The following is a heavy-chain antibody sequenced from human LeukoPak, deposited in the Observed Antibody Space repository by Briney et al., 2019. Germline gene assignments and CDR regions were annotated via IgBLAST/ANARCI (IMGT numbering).Heavy chain of an antibody. V-gene: IGHV4-30-4*08. CDR3: ARSLDTAMDPLDY. CDR2: IYYSGST. Sequence: SQTLSLTCTVSGGSIGSGDYYWSWIRQPPGKGLEWIGYIYYSGSTYYNPSLKSRVTISVDTSKDQFSLKLSSVTAADTAVYYCARSLDTAMDPLDYWGQGTLVTVSS. J-gene: IGHJ4*02. D-gene: IGHD5-18*01. CDR1: GGSIGSGDYY.